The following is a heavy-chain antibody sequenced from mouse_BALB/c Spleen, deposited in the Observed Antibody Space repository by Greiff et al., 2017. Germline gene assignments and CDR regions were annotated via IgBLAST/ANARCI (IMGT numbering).Heavy chain of an antibody. V-gene: IGHV1-69*01. Sequence: VQLQQPGAELVMPGASVKMSCKASGYTFTDYWMHWVKQRPGQGLEWIGAIDTSDSYTSYNQKFKGKATLTVDESSSTAYMQLSSLTSEDSAVYYCARGPTATGGDAMDYWGQGTSVTVSS. CDR2: IDTSDSYT. D-gene: IGHD1-2*01. CDR1: GYTFTDYW. CDR3: ARGPTATGGDAMDY. J-gene: IGHJ4*01.